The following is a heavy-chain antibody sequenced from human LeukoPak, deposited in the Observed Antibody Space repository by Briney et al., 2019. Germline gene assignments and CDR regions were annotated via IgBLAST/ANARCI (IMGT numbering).Heavy chain of an antibody. Sequence: SETLSLTCAVYGGSFSGYYWSWIRQPPGKGLEWIGEINHSGSTNYNPSLKSRVTISVDTSKNQFSLKLSSVTAADTAVYYCARGARIEVVVVAATLAYYFDYWGRGTLVTVSS. CDR2: INHSGST. J-gene: IGHJ4*02. CDR3: ARGARIEVVVVAATLAYYFDY. V-gene: IGHV4-34*01. D-gene: IGHD2-15*01. CDR1: GGSFSGYY.